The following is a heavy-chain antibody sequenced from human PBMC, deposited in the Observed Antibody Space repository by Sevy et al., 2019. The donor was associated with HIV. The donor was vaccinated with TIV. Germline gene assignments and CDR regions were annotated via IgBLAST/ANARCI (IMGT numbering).Heavy chain of an antibody. CDR2: IRGDGIDK. CDR3: AHETFGRFES. V-gene: IGHV3-7*01. J-gene: IGHJ4*02. CDR1: GFTFSTTW. Sequence: GGSLRLSCAASGFTFSTTWMNWVRQAPGKGLEWVANIRGDGIDKHYVDSVEGRFTISRDNAKNLLFLQMNSLGVEDTAVYYCAHETFGRFESWGQGTLVTVSS. D-gene: IGHD3-16*01.